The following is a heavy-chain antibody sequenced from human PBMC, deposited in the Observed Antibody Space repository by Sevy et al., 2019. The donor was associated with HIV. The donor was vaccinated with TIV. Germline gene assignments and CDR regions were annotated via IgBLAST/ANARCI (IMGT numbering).Heavy chain of an antibody. D-gene: IGHD3-16*01. CDR1: GFTVSSNY. Sequence: GGSLRLSCAASGFTVSSNYMSWVRQAPGKGLEWVSVIYSGGSTYYADSVNGRFTISRDNSKNTLYLQMNSLRAEDTAVYYCARLHPVTFGGVDAFDIWGQGTMVTVSS. V-gene: IGHV3-53*01. J-gene: IGHJ3*02. CDR2: IYSGGST. CDR3: ARLHPVTFGGVDAFDI.